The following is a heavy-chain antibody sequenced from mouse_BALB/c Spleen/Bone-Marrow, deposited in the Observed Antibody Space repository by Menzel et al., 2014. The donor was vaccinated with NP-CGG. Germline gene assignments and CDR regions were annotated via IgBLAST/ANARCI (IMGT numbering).Heavy chain of an antibody. D-gene: IGHD2-14*01. V-gene: IGHV14-3*02. CDR1: GFNIKDTY. CDR3: ANYRYGWYFDV. J-gene: IGHJ1*01. CDR2: IDPANGNT. Sequence: VQLKESGAELVKPGASVKLSCTASGFNIKDTYMHWVKQRPEQGLEWIGRIDPANGNTKYDPKSQGKATITADTSSNTAFLQLSSLTSEDTAVYYCANYRYGWYFDVWGAGTTVTVSS.